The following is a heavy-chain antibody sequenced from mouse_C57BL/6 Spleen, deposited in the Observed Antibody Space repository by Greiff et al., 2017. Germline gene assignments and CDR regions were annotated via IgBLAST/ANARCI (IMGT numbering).Heavy chain of an antibody. CDR2: INPNTGGT. V-gene: IGHV1-26*01. CDR1: GYTFTDYY. Sequence: EVKLQQSGPELVKPGASVKISCKASGYTFTDYYMNWVKQSHGKSLEWIGDINPNTGGTSYNQKFKGKATLTVDKSSSTAYMELRSLTSEDSAVDYCARRVIQGAWFAYWGQGTLVTVSA. J-gene: IGHJ3*01. CDR3: ARRVIQGAWFAY.